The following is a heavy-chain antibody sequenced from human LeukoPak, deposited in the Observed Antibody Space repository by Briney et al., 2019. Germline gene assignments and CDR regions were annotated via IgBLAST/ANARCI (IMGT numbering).Heavy chain of an antibody. Sequence: SETLSLTCTVSGGSISSGSYYWGWIRQPPGKGLEWIGSIYYSGSTYYNPSLKTRVTISVDTSKNQFSLKLSSVTAADTAVYYCARVATGMVRRVGDVWGQGTTVTVSS. J-gene: IGHJ6*02. CDR1: GGSISSGSYY. D-gene: IGHD3-10*01. V-gene: IGHV4-39*07. CDR3: ARVATGMVRRVGDV. CDR2: IYYSGST.